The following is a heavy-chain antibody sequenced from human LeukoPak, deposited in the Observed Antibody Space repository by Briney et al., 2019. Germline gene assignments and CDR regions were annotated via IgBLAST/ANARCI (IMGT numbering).Heavy chain of an antibody. CDR1: GGSISSGGYY. CDR2: IYYSGST. D-gene: IGHD2-2*01. Sequence: PSETLSLTCTVSGGSISSGGYYWSWIRQHPGKGLEWIGYIYYSGSTHYNPSLKSRVTISVDTSKDQFSLKLNSVTAADTAVYYCARDRRYCNTTGCYGDAFDIWGQGTMVTVSS. J-gene: IGHJ3*02. CDR3: ARDRRYCNTTGCYGDAFDI. V-gene: IGHV4-31*03.